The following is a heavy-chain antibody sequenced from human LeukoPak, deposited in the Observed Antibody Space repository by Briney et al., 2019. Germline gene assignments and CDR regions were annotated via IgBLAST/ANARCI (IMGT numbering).Heavy chain of an antibody. CDR2: IIPIFGTA. D-gene: IGHD6-19*01. CDR1: GGTFSSYA. V-gene: IGHV1-69*01. CDR3: ARDPRLYSSGSYYFDY. J-gene: IGHJ4*02. Sequence: SVNVSCKASGGTFSSYAISWVRQAPGQGLEWMGGIIPIFGTANYAQKFQGRVTITADESTSTAYMELSSLRSEDTAVYYCARDPRLYSSGSYYFDYWGQGTLVTVSS.